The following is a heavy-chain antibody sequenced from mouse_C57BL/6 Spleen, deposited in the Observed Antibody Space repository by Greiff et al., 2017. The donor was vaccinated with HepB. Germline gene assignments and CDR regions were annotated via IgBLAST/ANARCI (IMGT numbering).Heavy chain of an antibody. CDR1: GYTFTSYW. CDR2: IYPGSGST. V-gene: IGHV1-55*01. J-gene: IGHJ2*01. CDR3: ALYGNHP. D-gene: IGHD2-1*01. Sequence: QVQLKESGAELVKPGASVKMSCKASGYTFTSYWITWVKQRPGQGLEWIGDIYPGSGSTNYNEKFKSKATLTVDTSSSTAYMQLSSLTSEDSAVYYCALYGNHPWGQGTTLTVSS.